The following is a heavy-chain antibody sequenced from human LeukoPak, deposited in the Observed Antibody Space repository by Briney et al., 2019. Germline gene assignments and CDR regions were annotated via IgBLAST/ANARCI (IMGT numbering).Heavy chain of an antibody. Sequence: GGSLRLSCVASQFTFHNYAMNWVRQAPGKGLEWVSAISGSGGSTYYADSVKGRFTISRDNSKNTLYLQMNSLRAEDTAVYYCAKVAGSYSDFDYWGQGTLVTVSS. J-gene: IGHJ4*02. V-gene: IGHV3-23*01. CDR1: QFTFHNYA. CDR3: AKVAGSYSDFDY. D-gene: IGHD1-26*01. CDR2: ISGSGGST.